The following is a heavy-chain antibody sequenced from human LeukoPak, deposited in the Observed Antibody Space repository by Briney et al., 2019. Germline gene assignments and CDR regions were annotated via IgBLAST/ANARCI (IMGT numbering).Heavy chain of an antibody. V-gene: IGHV3-7*01. Sequence: GSLRLSCAASGFTFSGYAMHWVRQAPGKGLEWVANIKQDGSEKYYVDSVKGRFTISRDNAKNSLYLQMNSLRAEDTAVYYCASTGYRYCSSTSCFPWGQGTLVTVSS. CDR3: ASTGYRYCSSTSCFP. CDR2: IKQDGSEK. D-gene: IGHD2-2*01. CDR1: GFTFSGYA. J-gene: IGHJ4*02.